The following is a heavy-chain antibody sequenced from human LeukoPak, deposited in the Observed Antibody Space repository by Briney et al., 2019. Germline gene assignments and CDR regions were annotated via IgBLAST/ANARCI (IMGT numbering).Heavy chain of an antibody. Sequence: PSETLSLTCAVYGGSFSGYYWSWIRQPPGKGLEWIGEINHSGSTNYNPSLKSRVTISVDTSKNQFSLKLSSVTAADTAVYYCASPARDSSGYRFGPWGQGTLVTVSS. CDR2: INHSGST. J-gene: IGHJ5*02. V-gene: IGHV4-34*01. CDR1: GGSFSGYY. D-gene: IGHD3-22*01. CDR3: ASPARDSSGYRFGP.